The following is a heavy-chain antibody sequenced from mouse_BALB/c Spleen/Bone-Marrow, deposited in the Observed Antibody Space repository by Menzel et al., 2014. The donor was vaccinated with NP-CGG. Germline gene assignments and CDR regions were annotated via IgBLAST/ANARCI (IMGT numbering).Heavy chain of an antibody. CDR1: GFSFSNYG. CDR3: ARHAYYDQTEVSFVR. D-gene: IGHD2-4*01. Sequence: EVKLMESGGGLVKSGGSLKLSCAASGFSFSNYGMSWLRQTPEKRLEWVATISGDGRYTFYSDSVKGRFTISRDNAKNNLYLQLSSLRSEDTALYHCARHAYYDQTEVSFVRWGQGTLVTVSA. CDR2: ISGDGRYT. V-gene: IGHV5-9-2*01. J-gene: IGHJ3*01.